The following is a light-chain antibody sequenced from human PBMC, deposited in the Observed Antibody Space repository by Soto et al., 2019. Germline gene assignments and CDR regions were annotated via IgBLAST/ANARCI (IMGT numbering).Light chain of an antibody. CDR2: GAS. J-gene: IGKJ1*01. CDR3: QQYGSSPWT. V-gene: IGKV3-20*01. Sequence: EIVLTQSPGTLSLSPGERATLSCRASQSVRNSYLAWYQQKPGQAPRLLIYGASNRATGIPDRFSGSGSGTXFTFTISRLEPEDFAVYYCQQYGSSPWTFGQGTKVEIK. CDR1: QSVRNSY.